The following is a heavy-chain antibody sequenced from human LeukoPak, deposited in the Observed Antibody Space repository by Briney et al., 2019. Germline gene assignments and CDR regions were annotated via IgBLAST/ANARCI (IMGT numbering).Heavy chain of an antibody. V-gene: IGHV1-2*02. Sequence: ASVKVSCKASGYTFTGYYMHWVRQAPGQGLEWMGWINPNSGGKNYAQKFQGRVTMTRDTSISTAYMELSRLRSDDTAVYYCARDGGLLMYDYYYGMDVWGQGTTVTVSS. CDR1: GYTFTGYY. J-gene: IGHJ6*02. CDR2: INPNSGGK. CDR3: ARDGGLLMYDYYYGMDV. D-gene: IGHD3-22*01.